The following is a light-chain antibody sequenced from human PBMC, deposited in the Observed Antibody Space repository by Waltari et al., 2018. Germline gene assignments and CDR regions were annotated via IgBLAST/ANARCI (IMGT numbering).Light chain of an antibody. Sequence: SALTQPPSASGSPGQSVTISCTGTSSDVGGYNYVSWYQQHPGKVPKVIIYEVTKRPSGVPDRFSGSKSGNTASLTVSGLQAEDEADYYCTSYAGSNNYVFGTGTKVTVL. CDR2: EVT. CDR1: SSDVGGYNY. J-gene: IGLJ1*01. V-gene: IGLV2-8*01. CDR3: TSYAGSNNYV.